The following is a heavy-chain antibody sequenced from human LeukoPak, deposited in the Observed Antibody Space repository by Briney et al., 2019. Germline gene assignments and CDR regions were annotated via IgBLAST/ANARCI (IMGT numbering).Heavy chain of an antibody. CDR3: ARGYPQHHTFYTAQYFDY. J-gene: IGHJ4*02. Sequence: AETLCLTCAVYGGSFSGYYWNWVRQPPGKGLEWVGEINYFGSTKYNPSLKSRGTISGGTSTTQLSLRLNYVTAADVAVVYCARGYPQHHTFYTAQYFDYSTQAPLVTVHS. CDR2: INYFGST. CDR1: GGSFSGYY. V-gene: IGHV4-34*01. D-gene: IGHD1-14*01.